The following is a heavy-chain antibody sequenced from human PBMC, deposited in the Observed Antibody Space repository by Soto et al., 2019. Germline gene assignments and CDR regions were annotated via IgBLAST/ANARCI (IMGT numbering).Heavy chain of an antibody. J-gene: IGHJ6*02. CDR3: AKGPRAPPPHDYGMDV. CDR1: GFTFISYG. CDR2: ICDGGSNK. Sequence: GGSLILSCAASGFTFISYGMHWVRQAPGKGLEWVSGICDGGSNKYYADSVKGRFTISRDNSKNTLYLQMNSLRVEDTAVYYCAKGPRAPPPHDYGMDVWGQGTTVSVSS. V-gene: IGHV3-23*01.